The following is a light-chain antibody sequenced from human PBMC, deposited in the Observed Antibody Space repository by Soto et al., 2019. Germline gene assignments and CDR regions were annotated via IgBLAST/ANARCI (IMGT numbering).Light chain of an antibody. CDR2: EVT. CDR1: SSDVGGYNF. J-gene: IGLJ1*01. CDR3: SSYTTSNTYV. Sequence: QPASVSGSPGQSINISCTGTSSDVGGYNFVSWYRQHPSKAPKLLIYEVTKRPPGISFRFSGSKSANTASLTISGLQAEDEADYYCSSYTTSNTYVFGTGTKLTVL. V-gene: IGLV2-14*01.